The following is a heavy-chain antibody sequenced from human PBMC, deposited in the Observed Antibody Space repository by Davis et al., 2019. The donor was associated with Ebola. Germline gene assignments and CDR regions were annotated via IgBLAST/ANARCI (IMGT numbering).Heavy chain of an antibody. J-gene: IGHJ4*02. D-gene: IGHD4-11*01. Sequence: GESLKLSCTDSRVTLTSEWMSWVRQAPGKGLEWVASIKQQGSLVYYLESVKGRFTVSRDNAKNSLFLQMDSLRAEDTAVYYCATLLGTSTTFDNWGQGTLVTVSS. CDR1: RVTLTSEW. CDR3: ATLLGTSTTFDN. CDR2: IKQQGSLV. V-gene: IGHV3-7*01.